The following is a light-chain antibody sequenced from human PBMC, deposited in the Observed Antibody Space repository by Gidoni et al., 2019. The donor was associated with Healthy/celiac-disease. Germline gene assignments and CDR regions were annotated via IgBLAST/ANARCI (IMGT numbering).Light chain of an antibody. J-gene: IGKJ1*01. CDR3: QKYNSAPWT. Sequence: DIQMTQSPSYLSASVGDRVTITCRASQGIRNYLAWYQQKPGKVPKLLIYAASTLQSGVQSRFSGSGSGTDFTLTISSLQPEDVATYYCQKYNSAPWTFGQGTKVEIK. CDR2: AAS. V-gene: IGKV1-27*01. CDR1: QGIRNY.